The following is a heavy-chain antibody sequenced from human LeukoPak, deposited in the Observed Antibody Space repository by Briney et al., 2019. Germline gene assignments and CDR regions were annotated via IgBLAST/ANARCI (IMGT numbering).Heavy chain of an antibody. J-gene: IGHJ4*02. CDR3: ARRTSAGNFDY. V-gene: IGHV1-8*01. CDR1: GYTFTSYD. CDR2: MNPNSGNT. Sequence: ASVKVSCKASGYTFTSYDINWVRQATGQGLEWMGWMNPNSGNTGYTQKFQGGVTMTRNTSISTAYMELSSLRSEDTAVYYCARRTSAGNFDYWGQGTLVTVSS. D-gene: IGHD3-16*01.